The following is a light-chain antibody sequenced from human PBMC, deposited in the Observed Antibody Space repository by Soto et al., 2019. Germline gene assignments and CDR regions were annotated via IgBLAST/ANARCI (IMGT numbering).Light chain of an antibody. CDR1: QTVSLW. Sequence: DIQLTQSPSTFSASVGDRVTITCRARQTVSLWLAWYQQKPGKAPKLLIYKASTLESGVPSRFSGSGSGTEFTLTITSLQPDDFATYYCQQYNHYSTFGGGTKVEI. CDR3: QQYNHYST. V-gene: IGKV1-5*03. J-gene: IGKJ4*01. CDR2: KAS.